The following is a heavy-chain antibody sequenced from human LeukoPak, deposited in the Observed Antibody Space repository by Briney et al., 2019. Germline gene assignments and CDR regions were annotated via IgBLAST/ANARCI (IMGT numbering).Heavy chain of an antibody. Sequence: GGSLRLSCAASGFTFSSYSMTWVRQAPGKGLEWVSSISTSSSYIYYADSVKGRFTISRDNAKNSLYLHMNSLRAEDTAVYYCARGGYSYGYRDWGQGTLVTVSS. CDR1: GFTFSSYS. J-gene: IGHJ4*02. D-gene: IGHD5-18*01. CDR3: ARGGYSYGYRD. V-gene: IGHV3-21*01. CDR2: ISTSSSYI.